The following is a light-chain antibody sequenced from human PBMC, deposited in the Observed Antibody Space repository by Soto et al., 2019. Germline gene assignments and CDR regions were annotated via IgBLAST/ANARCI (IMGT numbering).Light chain of an antibody. CDR1: QGISNY. J-gene: IGKJ3*01. CDR3: QKSNSATFP. CDR2: AAS. Sequence: DIQMTQSPSSLSASVGDRVTITCRASQGISNYLAGYQQKPGKVPKLLIYAASTLQSGVPSRFSGSGSGTDFTLTISSLQPEDVATYSCQKSNSATFPFGPGTKVDIK. V-gene: IGKV1-27*01.